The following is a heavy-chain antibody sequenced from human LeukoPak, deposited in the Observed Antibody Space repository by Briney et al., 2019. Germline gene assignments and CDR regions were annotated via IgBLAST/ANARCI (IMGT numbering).Heavy chain of an antibody. J-gene: IGHJ4*02. Sequence: ASVKVSCKASGNTFTSYYMHWVRQAPGQGLEWMGIINPSGGSTSYAQKFQGRVTMTRDTSTSTVYMELSSLRSEDTAVYYCARGNLVRGVITLRLDYWGQGTLVTVAS. CDR1: GNTFTSYY. D-gene: IGHD3-10*01. CDR3: ARGNLVRGVITLRLDY. V-gene: IGHV1-46*01. CDR2: INPSGGST.